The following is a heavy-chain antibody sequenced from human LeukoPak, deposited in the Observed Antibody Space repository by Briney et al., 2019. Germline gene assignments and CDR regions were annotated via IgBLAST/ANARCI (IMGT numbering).Heavy chain of an antibody. D-gene: IGHD3-10*01. J-gene: IGHJ4*02. Sequence: AGGSLRLSCSAAGFSFSTQNMHWVRQAPGKGLEFVSGITSDGENTDYLDFVKGRFTITRDNSKNTLYLHMTSMRPEDTAVYFCVKGRYGTGWDFWGPGTLVIVSS. CDR1: GFSFSTQN. V-gene: IGHV3-64D*06. CDR3: VKGRYGTGWDF. CDR2: ITSDGENT.